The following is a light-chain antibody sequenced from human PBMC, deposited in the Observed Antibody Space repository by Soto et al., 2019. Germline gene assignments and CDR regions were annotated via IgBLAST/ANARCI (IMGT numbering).Light chain of an antibody. V-gene: IGKV3D-20*02. J-gene: IGKJ1*01. CDR1: QSVSSSY. CDR3: HQRQSWPRT. Sequence: EIVFTQSPDTLSLSPGERATLSCRASQSVSSSYLAWYQQKPGQAPRLLIYGASSRAAGIPARFSASGSGTDFTLTISDVQPEDFALYYCHQRQSWPRTFGQGTKVDIK. CDR2: GAS.